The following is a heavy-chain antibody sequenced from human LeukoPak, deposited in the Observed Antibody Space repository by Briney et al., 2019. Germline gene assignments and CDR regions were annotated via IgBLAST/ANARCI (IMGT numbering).Heavy chain of an antibody. CDR1: GGSFSGYY. Sequence: SETLSLTCAVYGGSFSGYYWSWMRQPPGKGLEWIGEINHSGSTNYNPSLKSRVTISVDTSKNQFSLKLSSVTAADTAVYYCARGYCSGGSCYSYFDYWGQGTLVTVSS. D-gene: IGHD2-15*01. CDR3: ARGYCSGGSCYSYFDY. V-gene: IGHV4-34*01. J-gene: IGHJ4*02. CDR2: INHSGST.